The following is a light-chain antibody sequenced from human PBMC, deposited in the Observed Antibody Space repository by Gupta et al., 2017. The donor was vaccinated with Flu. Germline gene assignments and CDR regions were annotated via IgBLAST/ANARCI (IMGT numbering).Light chain of an antibody. Sequence: SPATLSLSPGERATLSCRASQSVSSYLAWYQQKPGQAPRLLIYDASNRATGIPARFSGSGSGTDFTLTISSREPEDFAVYYCQQRSNWLTFGGGTKVEI. V-gene: IGKV3-11*01. CDR1: QSVSSY. CDR3: QQRSNWLT. CDR2: DAS. J-gene: IGKJ4*01.